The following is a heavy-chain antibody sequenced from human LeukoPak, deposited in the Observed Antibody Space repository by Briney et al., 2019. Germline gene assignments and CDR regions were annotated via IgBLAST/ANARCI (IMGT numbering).Heavy chain of an antibody. V-gene: IGHV4-38-2*02. CDR2: VHHSGTT. J-gene: IGHJ4*02. CDR1: GYSIDSGYF. CDR3: ARDLGSGWSPGY. Sequence: PSETLSLTCIVSGYSIDSGYFWGWIRQPPGKGLEWIGNVHHSGTTYYNPSLKSRATISVDTSKNQFSLNLSSVTAADTAFYYCARDLGSGWSPGYWGQGTLVTVSS. D-gene: IGHD6-19*01.